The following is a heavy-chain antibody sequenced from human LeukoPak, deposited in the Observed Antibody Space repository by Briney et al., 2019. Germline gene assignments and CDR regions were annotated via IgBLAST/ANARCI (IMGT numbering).Heavy chain of an antibody. D-gene: IGHD2-21*01. V-gene: IGHV1-18*01. Sequence: GASVKVSCKASGYTFTSYGISWVRQAPGQGLEWMGWISAYNGNTNYAQKLQGRVIMTTDTSTSTAYMELRSLRSDDTAVYYCARSSSVTIPGYYFDYWGQGTLITVSS. CDR3: ARSSSVTIPGYYFDY. J-gene: IGHJ4*02. CDR1: GYTFTSYG. CDR2: ISAYNGNT.